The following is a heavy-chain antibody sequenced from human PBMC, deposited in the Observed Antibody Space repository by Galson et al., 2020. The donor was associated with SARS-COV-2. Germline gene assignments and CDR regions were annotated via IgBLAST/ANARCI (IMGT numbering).Heavy chain of an antibody. CDR2: INPSGGGT. Sequence: GESLKISCKASGYTFTSYYIYWVRQAPGQGLEWMGIINPSGGGTTYAQKFQGRVTMTRDTSTSTVYMELSSLRSEDTAVYYCARDSQGGNDYNYLLFWGQGTLVTVSS. CDR1: GYTFTSYY. CDR3: ARDSQGGNDYNYLLF. D-gene: IGHD4-4*01. V-gene: IGHV1-46*01. J-gene: IGHJ4*02.